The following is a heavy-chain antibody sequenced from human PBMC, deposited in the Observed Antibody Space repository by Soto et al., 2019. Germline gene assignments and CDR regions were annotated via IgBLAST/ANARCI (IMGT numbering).Heavy chain of an antibody. D-gene: IGHD3-3*01. CDR2: ISSSSSTI. Sequence: GGSLRLSCAASGFTFSSYSMNWVRQAPGKGLEWVSYISSSSSTIYYADSVKGRFTISRDNAKNSLYLQMNSLRAEDTAVYYCAPITIYSRGAKSDYWGQGTLVTVSS. J-gene: IGHJ4*02. CDR1: GFTFSSYS. CDR3: APITIYSRGAKSDY. V-gene: IGHV3-48*01.